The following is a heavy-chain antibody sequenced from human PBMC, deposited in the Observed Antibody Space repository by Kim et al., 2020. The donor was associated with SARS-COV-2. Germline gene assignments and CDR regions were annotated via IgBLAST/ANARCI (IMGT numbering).Heavy chain of an antibody. D-gene: IGHD4-17*01. V-gene: IGHV3-53*01. J-gene: IGHJ3*01. Sequence: GHGGFTISKDNSKNTLYLQMNSLRAEDTAVYYCARAQSTEYGDYVGAFHVWGQGTMVTVSS. CDR3: ARAQSTEYGDYVGAFHV.